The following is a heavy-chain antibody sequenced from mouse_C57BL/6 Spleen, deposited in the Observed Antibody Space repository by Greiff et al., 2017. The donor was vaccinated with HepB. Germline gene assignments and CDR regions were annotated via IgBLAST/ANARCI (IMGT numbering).Heavy chain of an antibody. CDR3: ARVYDGYSPYAMDY. CDR1: GFTFSDYY. J-gene: IGHJ4*01. CDR2: INYDGSST. D-gene: IGHD2-3*01. Sequence: EVQLVESEGGLVQPGSSMKLSCTASGFTFSDYYMAWVRQVPEKGLEWVANINYDGSSTYYLDSLKSRFIISRDNAKNILYLQMSSLKSEDTATYYCARVYDGYSPYAMDYWGQGTSVTVSS. V-gene: IGHV5-16*01.